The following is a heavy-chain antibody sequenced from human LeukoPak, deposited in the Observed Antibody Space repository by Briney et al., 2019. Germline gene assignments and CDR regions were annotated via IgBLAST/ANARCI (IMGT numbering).Heavy chain of an antibody. CDR1: GYTFTGYY. D-gene: IGHD6-25*01. V-gene: IGHV1-2*02. CDR2: INSNSGDT. J-gene: IGHJ6*03. CDR3: AKGAGATEHYHYYYYMDV. Sequence: ASVKVSCKTSGYTFTGYYLHWVRQAPGQGLEWMGRINSNSGDTNYAQKFQDRVTMTRDTSISTAYMELSRLRYDDTAVYYCAKGAGATEHYHYYYYMDVWGKGTTVTVSS.